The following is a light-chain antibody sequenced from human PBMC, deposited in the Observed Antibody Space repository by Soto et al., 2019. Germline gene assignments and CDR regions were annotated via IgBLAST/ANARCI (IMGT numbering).Light chain of an antibody. Sequence: ILKTQSPATLSVSPGERATLSCRASQSVSNNLAWYQQKPGQAPRLLIYDASTRATGIPARFSGSGSGTEFTLTICGLQSEDFAVYYCQQYNIWPPWTFGQGTKVEVK. CDR1: QSVSNN. V-gene: IGKV3-15*01. CDR3: QQYNIWPPWT. J-gene: IGKJ1*01. CDR2: DAS.